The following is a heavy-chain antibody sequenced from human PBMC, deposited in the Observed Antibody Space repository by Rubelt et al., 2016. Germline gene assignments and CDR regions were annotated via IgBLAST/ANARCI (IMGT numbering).Heavy chain of an antibody. J-gene: IGHJ4*02. Sequence: QAQLVESGGGVVQPGRSLRLSCAASGFTFSTYTIHWVRQAPGKGLEWVAVISYDGSNTYYTDSVKGRFTLSRDNSKNTLYLQMNSLRAEDTGVYYCASRPEGQLESDLDYWGQGTLVTASS. D-gene: IGHD6-13*01. CDR3: ASRPEGQLESDLDY. CDR2: ISYDGSNT. V-gene: IGHV3-30*04. CDR1: GFTFSTYT.